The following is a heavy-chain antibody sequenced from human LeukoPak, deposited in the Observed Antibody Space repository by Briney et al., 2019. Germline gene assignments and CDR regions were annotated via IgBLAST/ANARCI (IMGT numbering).Heavy chain of an antibody. Sequence: PGGSLRLSCAASGFTFSTYAMNWVRQAPGKGLERVSAITAGGSTYYADSVKGRFTISRDNSKNTLYLQMNSLRAEDTAVYYCAKRLSEFTSVEKAFDIWGQGTMVTVSS. V-gene: IGHV3-23*01. CDR1: GFTFSTYA. J-gene: IGHJ3*02. D-gene: IGHD2-2*01. CDR3: AKRLSEFTSVEKAFDI. CDR2: ITAGGST.